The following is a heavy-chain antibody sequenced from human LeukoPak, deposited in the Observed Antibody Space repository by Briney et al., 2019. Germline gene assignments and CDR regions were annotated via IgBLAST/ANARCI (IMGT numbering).Heavy chain of an antibody. D-gene: IGHD5-24*01. Sequence: ASVKVCCKASGYTFTRYYMHWVRQALGQGLEWMGIINPSGGSTSYAQKFQGRVTMTRDMSTSTVYMELSSLRSEDTAVYYCARDRRGRDGYNSLFYYFDYWGQGTLVTVSS. CDR2: INPSGGST. J-gene: IGHJ4*02. V-gene: IGHV1-46*01. CDR3: ARDRRGRDGYNSLFYYFDY. CDR1: GYTFTRYY.